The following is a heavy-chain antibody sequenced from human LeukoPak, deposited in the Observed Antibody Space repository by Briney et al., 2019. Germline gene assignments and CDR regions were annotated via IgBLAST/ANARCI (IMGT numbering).Heavy chain of an antibody. V-gene: IGHV4-34*01. D-gene: IGHD2-8*01. J-gene: IGHJ4*02. CDR2: INHSGST. CDR3: ARKRPYYYFDY. Sequence: SETLSLTCTVSGGSISSYYWSWTRQPPGKGLEWIGEINHSGSTNYNPSLKSRVTISVDTSKNQFSLKLSSVTAADTAVYYCARKRPYYYFDYWGQGTLVTVSS. CDR1: GGSISSYY.